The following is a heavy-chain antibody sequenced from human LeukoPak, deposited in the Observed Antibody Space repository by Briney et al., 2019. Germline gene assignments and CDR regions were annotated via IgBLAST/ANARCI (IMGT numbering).Heavy chain of an antibody. Sequence: GGSLRLSCAASGFIFNNYGMHWVRQAPGKGLEWVAFIRNDGRNKYYADSVKGRFTISRDNSKNTLYLQMNSLRAEDTAVYYCAKGLRKLIVGSTEYYFDYWGQGTLVTVSS. V-gene: IGHV3-30*02. CDR2: IRNDGRNK. CDR1: GFIFNNYG. CDR3: AKGLRKLIVGSTEYYFDY. D-gene: IGHD1-26*01. J-gene: IGHJ4*02.